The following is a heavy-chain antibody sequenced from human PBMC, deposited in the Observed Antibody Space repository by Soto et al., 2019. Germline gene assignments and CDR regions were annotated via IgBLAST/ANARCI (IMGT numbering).Heavy chain of an antibody. CDR2: IIPIYGTT. J-gene: IGHJ4*02. CDR3: ARATVTALTD. D-gene: IGHD2-21*02. V-gene: IGHV1-69*01. Sequence: QVQLVQSGAEVKKAGSSVKVSCKASGGTFRSNTISWVRQVPGQGLEWMGGIIPIYGTTNYAQKFPGRLPITADQSTRTAYMELSSLRSEDAAVFYCARATVTALTDWGQGAQVNVSS. CDR1: GGTFRSNT.